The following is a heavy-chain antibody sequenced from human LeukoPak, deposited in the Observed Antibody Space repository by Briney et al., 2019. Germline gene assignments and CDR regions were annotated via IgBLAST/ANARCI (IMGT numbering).Heavy chain of an antibody. CDR2: IRYDGSNK. CDR1: GFTFSSYG. CDR3: AKDGGTTVVMSAFDI. V-gene: IGHV3-30*02. J-gene: IGHJ3*02. D-gene: IGHD4-23*01. Sequence: PGGSLRLSCAASGFTFSSYGMHSVRQAPGKGLEWVAFIRYDGSNKYYADSVKGRFTISRDNSKNTLYLQMNSLRAEDTAVYYCAKDGGTTVVMSAFDIWGQGTMVTVSS.